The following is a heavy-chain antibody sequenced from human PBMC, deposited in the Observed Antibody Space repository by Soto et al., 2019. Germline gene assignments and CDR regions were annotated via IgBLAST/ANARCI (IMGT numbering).Heavy chain of an antibody. J-gene: IGHJ4*02. Sequence: ASVKVSCKASGYTFTGYYMHWVRQAPGQGLEWMGWINPNSGGTNYAQKFQGWVTMTRDTSISTAYMELGRLRSDDTAVYYCARDKGYYYDSSGPPSTPFDYWGQGTLVTVSS. V-gene: IGHV1-2*04. CDR3: ARDKGYYYDSSGPPSTPFDY. CDR1: GYTFTGYY. CDR2: INPNSGGT. D-gene: IGHD3-22*01.